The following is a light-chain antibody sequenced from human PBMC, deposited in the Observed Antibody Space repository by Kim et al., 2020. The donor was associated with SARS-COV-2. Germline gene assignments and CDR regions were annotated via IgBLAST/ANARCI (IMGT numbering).Light chain of an antibody. Sequence: SSELTQDPAVSVALGQTVRITCQGDRLRSYYATWYQQKPGQAPIVVNYGKNNCPSGIPDRFSGSSSGDTASLTITGTQSGDEADYYCNSRGSNDNVLFGGGTQLTVL. J-gene: IGLJ2*01. CDR1: RLRSYY. CDR3: NSRGSNDNVL. V-gene: IGLV3-19*01. CDR2: GKN.